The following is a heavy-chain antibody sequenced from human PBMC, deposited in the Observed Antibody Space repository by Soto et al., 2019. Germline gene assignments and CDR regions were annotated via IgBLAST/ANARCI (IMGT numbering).Heavy chain of an antibody. CDR3: ARRSIEAAGWWFDP. Sequence: QVQLQESGPGLVKPSQTLSLTCTVSGGSISSGGYYWSWIRQHPGKGLEWIGYIYYSGSTYYNPSLKSRVTISVDKSMNQLSMKLSSVTAADTAVYYCARRSIEAAGWWFDPWGQGTLVTVSS. CDR2: IYYSGST. D-gene: IGHD6-13*01. J-gene: IGHJ5*02. V-gene: IGHV4-31*03. CDR1: GGSISSGGYY.